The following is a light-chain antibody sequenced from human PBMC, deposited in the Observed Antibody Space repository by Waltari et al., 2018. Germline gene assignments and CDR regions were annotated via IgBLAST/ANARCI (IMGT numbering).Light chain of an antibody. CDR1: ESVLYSRNNKDH. CDR3: QQYYNTPLT. J-gene: IGKJ4*01. V-gene: IGKV4-1*01. CDR2: WAS. Sequence: DIVMTQSPESLAVSLGERATINCKSSESVLYSRNNKDHLAWYQQKPGQRPKLLIYWASTRESGVPDRFSGSGSETEFTLTINSLQAEDVAVYYRQQYYNTPLTFGGGTKVEIK.